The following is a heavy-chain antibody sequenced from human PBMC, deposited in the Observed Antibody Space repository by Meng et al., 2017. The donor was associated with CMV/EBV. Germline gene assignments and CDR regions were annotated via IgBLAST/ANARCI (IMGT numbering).Heavy chain of an antibody. V-gene: IGHV4-34*01. CDR3: ARALRFLEWLPDY. CDR1: GGSFSGYY. D-gene: IGHD3-3*01. J-gene: IGHJ4*02. Sequence: ESLKISCAVYGGSFSGYYWSWIRQPPGKGLEWIGEINHSGSTNYNPSLKSRVTISVDTSKNQFSLRLSSVTDADTAVYYCARALRFLEWLPDYWGQGTLVTVSS. CDR2: INHSGST.